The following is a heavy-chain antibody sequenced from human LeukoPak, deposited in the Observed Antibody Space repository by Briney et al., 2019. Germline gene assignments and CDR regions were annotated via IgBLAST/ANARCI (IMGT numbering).Heavy chain of an antibody. D-gene: IGHD6-13*01. Sequence: PGGSLRPSCAASGFTFSSYAMSWVRQAPGKGLEWVANIKQDGSEKFYVDSVKGRFTISRDNAKNSLYLQMNSLRAEDTAVYYCARETSSWFVGSGGNWFDPWGQGTLVTVSS. CDR3: ARETSSWFVGSGGNWFDP. CDR1: GFTFSSYA. V-gene: IGHV3-7*01. J-gene: IGHJ5*02. CDR2: IKQDGSEK.